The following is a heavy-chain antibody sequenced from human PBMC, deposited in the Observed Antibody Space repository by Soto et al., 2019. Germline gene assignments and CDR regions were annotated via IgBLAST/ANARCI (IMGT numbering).Heavy chain of an antibody. J-gene: IGHJ6*03. CDR2: IRSKAYGGTT. D-gene: IGHD3-3*01. V-gene: IGHV3-49*03. Sequence: GGSLRLSCTASGFTFGDYAMSWFRQAPGKGLEWVGFIRSKAYGGTTEYAASVKGRFTISRDDSKSIAYLQMNSLKTEDTAVYYCTRDEPASNYDFWSGYLYYMDVWGKGTTVTVSS. CDR3: TRDEPASNYDFWSGYLYYMDV. CDR1: GFTFGDYA.